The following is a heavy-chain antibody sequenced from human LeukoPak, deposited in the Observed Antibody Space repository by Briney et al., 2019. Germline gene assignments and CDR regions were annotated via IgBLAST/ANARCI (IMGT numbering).Heavy chain of an antibody. CDR1: GFTFSSCA. Sequence: AGRSLRLSCAASGFTFSSCAMSWVRQVPGKGLEWVSTSGVDAGADAGVTHYADSVRGRWTIFRDSSKNTLYLQMTSLTAEDTAVYYCAKRLYCTDSRSYHHFDSWGLGTLVTVSS. V-gene: IGHV3-23*01. CDR3: AKRLYCTDSRSYHHFDS. D-gene: IGHD2-8*02. J-gene: IGHJ4*02. CDR2: SGVDAGADAGVT.